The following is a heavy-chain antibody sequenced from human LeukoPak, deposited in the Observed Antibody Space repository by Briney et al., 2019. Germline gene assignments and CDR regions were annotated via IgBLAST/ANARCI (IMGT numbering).Heavy chain of an antibody. V-gene: IGHV1-2*02. J-gene: IGHJ4*02. CDR2: INPNSGGT. CDR3: ARERYYDSSGYSFDY. Sequence: GASVKVSCKASGYTFTGYYMHWVRQAPGQGLEWMGWINPNSGGTNYAQKFQGRVTMTRDTSISTAYMELSRLRSDDTAVYYCARERYYDSSGYSFDYWGQGTLVTVSS. CDR1: GYTFTGYY. D-gene: IGHD3-22*01.